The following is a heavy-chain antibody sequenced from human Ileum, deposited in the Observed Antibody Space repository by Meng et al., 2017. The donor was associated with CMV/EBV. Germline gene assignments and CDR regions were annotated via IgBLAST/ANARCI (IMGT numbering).Heavy chain of an antibody. J-gene: IGHJ5*02. CDR1: GGTFSSYT. V-gene: IGHV1-69*02. D-gene: IGHD4-11*01. CDR3: ARPQSGWFDP. CDR2: IIPILGIA. Sequence: SCQASGGTFSSYTISWVRQAPGQGLEWMGRIIPILGIANYAQKFQGRVTITADKSTSTAYMELSSLRSEDTAVYYCARPQSGWFDPWGQGTLVTVSS.